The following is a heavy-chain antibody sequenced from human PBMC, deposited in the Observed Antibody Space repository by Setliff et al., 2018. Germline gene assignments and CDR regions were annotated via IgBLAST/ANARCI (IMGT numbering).Heavy chain of an antibody. CDR1: GGSISSYY. D-gene: IGHD1-26*01. V-gene: IGHV4-59*08. Sequence: SETLSLTCTVSGGSISSYYWSWIRQPPGKGLEWIGYIYYSGSTNYNPSLKSRVTISVDTSKNQFSLTLSFVTAADTAVYYCARHPSSGSYYGGSIFYFDDWGPGILVTVSS. CDR2: IYYSGST. J-gene: IGHJ4*02. CDR3: ARHPSSGSYYGGSIFYFDD.